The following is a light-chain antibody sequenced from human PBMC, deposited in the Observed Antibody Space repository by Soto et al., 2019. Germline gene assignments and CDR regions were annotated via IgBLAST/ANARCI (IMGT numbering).Light chain of an antibody. CDR2: GNN. CDR1: TSNIGSNYD. Sequence: QSVLTQPPSVSRAPGQRVTISCTGSTSNIGSNYDVHWYQQIPGTAPKLLIYGNNNRPSGVPDRFSGSKSATSASLAITGLQADDEADYYCQSYDSRLSAVVFGGGTKLTVL. V-gene: IGLV1-40*01. J-gene: IGLJ2*01. CDR3: QSYDSRLSAVV.